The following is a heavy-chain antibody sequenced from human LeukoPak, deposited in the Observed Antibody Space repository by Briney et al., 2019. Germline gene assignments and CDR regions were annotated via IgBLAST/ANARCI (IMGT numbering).Heavy chain of an antibody. Sequence: SETLSLTCAVYGGSFSDYYWTWVRQPPGKGLEWIGEINHRGVTTYYPSLKSRVTISIDTYRNQFSLTMHSLTAADMDVYYCARTVGRTASLSYWGQGTLVTVSS. CDR3: ARTVGRTASLSY. J-gene: IGHJ4*02. V-gene: IGHV4-34*01. D-gene: IGHD4-11*01. CDR1: GGSFSDYY. CDR2: INHRGVT.